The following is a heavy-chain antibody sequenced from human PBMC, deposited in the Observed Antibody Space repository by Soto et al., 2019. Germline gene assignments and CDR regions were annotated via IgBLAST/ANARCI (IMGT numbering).Heavy chain of an antibody. CDR1: GGSINSYW. CDR2: VYSSGTT. D-gene: IGHD3-10*01. Sequence: LTCSVSGGSINSYWWSWIRQPAGKGLEWIGRVYSSGTTDYNPSLNSRATLSVETSKNQFSLKLSSVNAADTAVYYCARDIGSYAYGEGYWGQGIQVTVSS. CDR3: ARDIGSYAYGEGY. V-gene: IGHV4-4*07. J-gene: IGHJ4*02.